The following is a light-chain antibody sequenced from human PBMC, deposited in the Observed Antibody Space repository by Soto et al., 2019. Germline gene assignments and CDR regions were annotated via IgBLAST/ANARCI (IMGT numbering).Light chain of an antibody. Sequence: EIVMTQSPATLSVSPGERASLSCRASQRVNNNLARYQQKRGQAPRLLIYGSSTRATGIPARFSGSGSGTEFTLTISSLQSEDFAVYYCQQYNNWPRTFGQGTKVDIK. CDR1: QRVNNN. CDR3: QQYNNWPRT. CDR2: GSS. V-gene: IGKV3-15*01. J-gene: IGKJ1*01.